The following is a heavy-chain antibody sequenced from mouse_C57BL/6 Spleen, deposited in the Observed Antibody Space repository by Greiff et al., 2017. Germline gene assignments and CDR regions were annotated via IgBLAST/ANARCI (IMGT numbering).Heavy chain of an antibody. D-gene: IGHD2-4*01. V-gene: IGHV1-59*01. J-gene: IGHJ2*01. CDR1: GYTFTSYW. CDR2: IDPSDSYT. CDR3: AISDDYLFDY. Sequence: QVQLQQPGAELVRPGTSVKLSCKASGYTFTSYWMHWVKQRPGQGLEWIGVIDPSDSYTNYNQKFKGKATLTVDKSSSTAYMQLSSLTSEDSAVYYCAISDDYLFDYWGQGTTLTVSS.